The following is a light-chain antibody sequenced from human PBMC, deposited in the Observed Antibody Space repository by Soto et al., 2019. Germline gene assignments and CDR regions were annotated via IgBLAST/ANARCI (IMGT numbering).Light chain of an antibody. V-gene: IGLV2-14*03. CDR2: DVS. CDR3: SSYATGGSYV. Sequence: QSALTHPASVPGSPGQSITISCSGSSSDVGGYNAVSWYQQHPGKAPKLVIYDVSDRPSGISSRFSASKSGNTASLTISGLQAEDEADYYCSSYATGGSYVFGTGTKLTVL. J-gene: IGLJ1*01. CDR1: SSDVGGYNA.